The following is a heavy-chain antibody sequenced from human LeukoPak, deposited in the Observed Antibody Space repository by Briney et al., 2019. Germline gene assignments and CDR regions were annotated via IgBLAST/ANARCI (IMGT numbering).Heavy chain of an antibody. CDR1: GYSISSGYY. D-gene: IGHD6-13*01. V-gene: IGHV4-38-2*01. J-gene: IGHJ4*02. CDR3: ASYSSSWPSY. CDR2: IYHSGST. Sequence: PSETLSLTRAVSGYSISSGYYWGWIRQPPGKGLEWIGSIYHSGSTYYNPSLKSRVTISVDTSKNQSSLKLSSVTAADTAVYYCASYSSSWPSYWGQGTLVTVSS.